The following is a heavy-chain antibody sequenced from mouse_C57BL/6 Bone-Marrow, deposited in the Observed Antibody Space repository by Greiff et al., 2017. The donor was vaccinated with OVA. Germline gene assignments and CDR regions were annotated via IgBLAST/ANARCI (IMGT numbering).Heavy chain of an antibody. V-gene: IGHV14-4*01. J-gene: IGHJ2*01. CDR3: TITSYYFGY. CDR2: FDPVNGDP. Sequence: EVKLMESGAELVRPGASVTLSCTASGFNIKDDYMHWVKQRPEPGLEWLGWFDPVNGDPEYASKFQGQATITAATSSNTAYLQLSSLTSEDTAGYYCTITSYYFGYWGQGTTLTGSS. CDR1: GFNIKDDY. D-gene: IGHD1-1*01.